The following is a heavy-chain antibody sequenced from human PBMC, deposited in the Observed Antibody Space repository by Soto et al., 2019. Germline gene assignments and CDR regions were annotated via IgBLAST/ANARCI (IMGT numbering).Heavy chain of an antibody. V-gene: IGHV1-18*01. D-gene: IGHD3-3*01. CDR3: ARDQGITAFGVYSMYYYGMDV. Sequence: QVQLVQSGAEVKKPGASVKVSCKASGYTFTRSGISWVRQAPGQGLEWLGWINPDNGNTNYAQHLQGRVSLTTDTSTSTAYRDLRSLRADETAVYYCARDQGITAFGVYSMYYYGMDVWGQGTTVTVAS. J-gene: IGHJ6*02. CDR1: GYTFTRSG. CDR2: INPDNGNT.